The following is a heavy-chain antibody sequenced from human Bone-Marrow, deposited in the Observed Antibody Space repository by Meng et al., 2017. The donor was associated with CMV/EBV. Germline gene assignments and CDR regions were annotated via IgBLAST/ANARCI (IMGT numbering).Heavy chain of an antibody. CDR1: KFSFDNYA. CDR2: ITWNSGTI. CDR3: ARAPVLRYFDY. J-gene: IGHJ4*02. V-gene: IGHV3-9*01. D-gene: IGHD3-3*01. Sequence: SLKISCAASKFSFDNYAMHWVRQPPGKGLEWVASITWNSGTIAYADSVKGRFTVSRDNAKKSLHLQMNSLRAEDTALYYCARAPVLRYFDYWGQGTLVTVSS.